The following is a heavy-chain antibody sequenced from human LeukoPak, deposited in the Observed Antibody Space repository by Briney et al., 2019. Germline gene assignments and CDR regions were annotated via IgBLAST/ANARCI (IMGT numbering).Heavy chain of an antibody. V-gene: IGHV4-31*03. D-gene: IGHD2-2*01. CDR2: IYYSGST. CDR3: ARGSGPGIVVVPAATHFDY. J-gene: IGHJ4*02. Sequence: SETLSLTCTVSGGSISSGGYYWSWIRQHPGKGLEWIGYIYYSGSTYYNPSLKSRVTISVDTSKNQFSLKLSSVTAADTAVYYCARGSGPGIVVVPAATHFDYWGQGTLVTVSS. CDR1: GGSISSGGYY.